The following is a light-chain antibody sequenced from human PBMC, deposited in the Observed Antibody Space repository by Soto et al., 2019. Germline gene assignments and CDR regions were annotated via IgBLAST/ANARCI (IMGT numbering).Light chain of an antibody. CDR2: DVN. J-gene: IGLJ1*01. Sequence: QSALTQPASVSVSPGQSITISCTGTNSDVGGYNFVSWYQQHPGKVPKLMIFDVNRRPSGVSDRFSGSKSGNTASLTISGLQAEDEGDYYCCSYTSSSTHVFGSGTKVTVL. CDR1: NSDVGGYNF. V-gene: IGLV2-14*03. CDR3: CSYTSSSTHV.